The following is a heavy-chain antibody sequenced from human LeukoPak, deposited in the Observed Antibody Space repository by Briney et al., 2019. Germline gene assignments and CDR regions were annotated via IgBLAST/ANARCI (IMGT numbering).Heavy chain of an antibody. CDR2: INPNSGGT. CDR1: GYTFTGYY. J-gene: IGHJ5*02. V-gene: IGHV1-2*02. D-gene: IGHD2-8*02. Sequence: ASVKVSCKASGYTFTGYYMHWVRQAPGQGLEWMGWINPNSGGTNYAQKFQGRVTMTRDTSISTAYMELSRLRSDDTAVYYCARDTGPPGAGWFDPWGQGTLVTVSS. CDR3: ARDTGPPGAGWFDP.